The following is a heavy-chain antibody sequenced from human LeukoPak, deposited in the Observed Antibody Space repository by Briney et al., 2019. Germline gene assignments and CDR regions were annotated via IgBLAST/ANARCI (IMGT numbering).Heavy chain of an antibody. CDR1: GFTFSSYG. V-gene: IGHV3-33*06. J-gene: IGHJ6*02. CDR3: AKGEGVVAATETGYYYYGMDV. Sequence: GGSLRLSCAASGFTFSSYGMHWVRQAPGKGLERVAVIWYDGSNKYYADSVKGRFTISRDNSKNTLYLQLNSLRAEDTAVYYCAKGEGVVAATETGYYYYGMDVWGQGTTVTVSS. D-gene: IGHD2-15*01. CDR2: IWYDGSNK.